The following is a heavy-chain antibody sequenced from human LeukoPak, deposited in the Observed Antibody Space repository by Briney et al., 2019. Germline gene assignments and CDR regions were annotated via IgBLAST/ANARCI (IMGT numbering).Heavy chain of an antibody. J-gene: IGHJ6*03. CDR1: GGSINSSSYY. CDR2: IFYSGST. Sequence: SETLSLTCTVSGGSINSSSYYWGWIRQPPGKGLEWIGSIFYSGSTYYNPSLESRVTISVDTSKNQFSLKLSSVTAADTAVYYCARELRWATLYYYYMDVWGKGTTVTISS. V-gene: IGHV4-39*07. CDR3: ARELRWATLYYYYMDV. D-gene: IGHD2-21*01.